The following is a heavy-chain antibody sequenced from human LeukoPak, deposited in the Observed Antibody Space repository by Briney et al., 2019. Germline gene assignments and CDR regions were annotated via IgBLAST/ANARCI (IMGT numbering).Heavy chain of an antibody. V-gene: IGHV3-30-3*01. CDR1: GFTISSYA. D-gene: IGHD3-22*01. CDR2: ISYDGSNK. J-gene: IGHJ3*02. CDR3: ARDQALSPLAPTMIVVLPQPWYAFDI. Sequence: PGGSLRLSCAASGFTISSYAMHWVRQAPGKGLEWVAVISYDGSNKYYADSVKGRFTISRDNSKNTLYLQMNSLRAEDTAVYYCARDQALSPLAPTMIVVLPQPWYAFDIWGQGTMVTVSS.